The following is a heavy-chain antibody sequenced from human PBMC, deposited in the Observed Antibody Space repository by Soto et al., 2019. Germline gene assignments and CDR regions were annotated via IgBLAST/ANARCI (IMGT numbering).Heavy chain of an antibody. V-gene: IGHV4-31*03. CDR3: ARGSFSSSSSWFDP. D-gene: IGHD6-6*01. CDR2: ISYTGRT. J-gene: IGHJ5*02. CDR1: GGSIISDANF. Sequence: PSETLSLTCTVSGGSIISDANFCICIRQLPGMGLEWIGYISYTGRTYYTPSLNSRLTISLDTSKNLFSLRLSAVTAADTAVYFCARGSFSSSSSWFDPWGQGTQVTVSS.